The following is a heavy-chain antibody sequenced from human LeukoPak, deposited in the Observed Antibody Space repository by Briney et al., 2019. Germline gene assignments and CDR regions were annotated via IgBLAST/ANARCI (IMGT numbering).Heavy chain of an antibody. Sequence: SETLSLTCAVYGGSFSGYYWSWIRQPPGKGLEWIGEINHSGSTNYNPSLKSRVTISVDTSKNQFSLKLSSVTAADTAMYYGARTLAARPRGGAYWGQGTLVTVSS. CDR2: INHSGST. V-gene: IGHV4-34*01. CDR3: ARTLAARPRGGAY. J-gene: IGHJ4*02. CDR1: GGSFSGYY. D-gene: IGHD6-13*01.